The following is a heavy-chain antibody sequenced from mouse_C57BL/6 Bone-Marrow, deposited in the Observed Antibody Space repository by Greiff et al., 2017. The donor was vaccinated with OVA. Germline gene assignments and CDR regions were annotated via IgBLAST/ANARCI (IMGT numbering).Heavy chain of an antibody. J-gene: IGHJ2*01. CDR3: ARRALGPFDY. Sequence: VQLQQPGAELVMPGASVKLSCKASGYTFTSYWMHWVKQRPGQGLEWIGEIDPSDSSTNYNQKFKGKSTLTVDKSSSTAYMQLSSLTSEDSAVYYCARRALGPFDYWGQGTTLTVSS. D-gene: IGHD2-14*01. V-gene: IGHV1-69*01. CDR2: IDPSDSST. CDR1: GYTFTSYW.